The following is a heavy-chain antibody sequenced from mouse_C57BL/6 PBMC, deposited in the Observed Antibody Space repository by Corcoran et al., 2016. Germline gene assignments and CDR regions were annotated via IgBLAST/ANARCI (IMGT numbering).Heavy chain of an antibody. CDR2: IYPGSGNT. V-gene: IGHV1-76*01. Sequence: QVQLKQSGAELVRPGASVKLSCKASGYTFTDYYINWVKQRPGQGLEWIARIYPGSGNTYYNEKFKGKATLTAEKSSSTAHMQLSSLTSEDSAVYFCARSSVYWYFDVWGTGTTVTVSS. CDR3: ARSSVYWYFDV. CDR1: GYTFTDYY. J-gene: IGHJ1*03.